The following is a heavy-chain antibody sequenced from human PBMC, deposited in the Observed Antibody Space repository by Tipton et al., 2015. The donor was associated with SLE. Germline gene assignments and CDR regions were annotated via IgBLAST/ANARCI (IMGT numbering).Heavy chain of an antibody. Sequence: LRLSCAASGFTFSSYAMSWVRQAPGKGLEWIGEINHSGSTNYNPSLKSRVTISVDTSKNQFSLKLSSVTAADTAVYYCASRGDYGDYVSGYWYFDLWGRGTLVTVSS. CDR2: INHSGST. V-gene: IGHV4-34*01. J-gene: IGHJ2*01. D-gene: IGHD4-17*01. CDR1: GFTFSSYA. CDR3: ASRGDYGDYVSGYWYFDL.